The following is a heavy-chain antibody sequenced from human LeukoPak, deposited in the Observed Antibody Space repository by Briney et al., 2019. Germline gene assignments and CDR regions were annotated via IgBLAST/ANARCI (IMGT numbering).Heavy chain of an antibody. D-gene: IGHD1-14*01. Sequence: ASVKVSCKVSGYTLTELSMHWVRQAPGKGLEWMGGFDPEDGETIYAQKFQGRVTMTEDTPTDTAYMELSSLRSEDTAVYYCATDFKTGYLPPNFDYWGQGTLVTVSS. J-gene: IGHJ4*02. CDR1: GYTLTELS. V-gene: IGHV1-24*01. CDR2: FDPEDGET. CDR3: ATDFKTGYLPPNFDY.